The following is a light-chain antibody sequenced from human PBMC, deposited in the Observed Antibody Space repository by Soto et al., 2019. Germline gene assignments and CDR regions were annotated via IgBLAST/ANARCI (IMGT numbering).Light chain of an antibody. J-gene: IGLJ1*01. V-gene: IGLV1-44*01. Sequence: QSALTQPPSASGTPGQRVTIPCSGGSSNIGTNAVNWYQQLPGTAPKLLTYNNNQRPSGVPDRFSGSKSGTSAPLAISGLQSEDEADYYCAAWDDSLNGYVFGTGTKVTVL. CDR1: SSNIGTNA. CDR3: AAWDDSLNGYV. CDR2: NNN.